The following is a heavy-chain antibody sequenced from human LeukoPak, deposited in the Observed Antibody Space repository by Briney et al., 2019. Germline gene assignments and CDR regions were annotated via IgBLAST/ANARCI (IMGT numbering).Heavy chain of an antibody. CDR2: ISSRSSTI. J-gene: IGHJ4*02. Sequence: GGSLRLSCAASGFTFSSYSMSWVRQAPGKGLEWISYISSRSSTIYYADSVKGRFTISRDNAKNSLYLQMNSLRDEDTAVYYCARGCSGGSCFGDSDYWGQGTLGTVSS. D-gene: IGHD2-15*01. V-gene: IGHV3-48*02. CDR3: ARGCSGGSCFGDSDY. CDR1: GFTFSSYS.